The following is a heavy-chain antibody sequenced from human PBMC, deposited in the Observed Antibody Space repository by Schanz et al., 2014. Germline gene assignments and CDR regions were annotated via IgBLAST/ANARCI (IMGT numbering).Heavy chain of an antibody. J-gene: IGHJ4*02. CDR3: ARGRGFYDY. Sequence: QVQLVQSGAEVKKPGASVKVSCKASGGTFSSFGINWVRQAPGQGLEWMGRIIPSLGLAKYEQEFQDKVTITADTSTSAAYMELRSLGSEETAGQYGARGRGFYDYWGQGTLVTVSS. CDR1: GGTFSSFG. CDR2: IIPSLGLA. D-gene: IGHD3-10*01. V-gene: IGHV1-69*04.